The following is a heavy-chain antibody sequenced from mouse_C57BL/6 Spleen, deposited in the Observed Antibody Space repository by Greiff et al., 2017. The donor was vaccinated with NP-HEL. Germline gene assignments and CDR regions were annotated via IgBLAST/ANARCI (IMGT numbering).Heavy chain of an antibody. D-gene: IGHD2-4*01. CDR3: ARVITTRAYDCDY. CDR2: ISSGSSTI. Sequence: EVQGVESGGGLVKPGGSLKLSCAASGFTFSDYGMHWVRQAPEKGLEWVAYISSGSSTIYYADTVQGRFTLSRDNAKNTLFLQMTRLRSEDTAMYYCARVITTRAYDCDYWGQGTTLTVSS. V-gene: IGHV5-17*01. J-gene: IGHJ2*01. CDR1: GFTFSDYG.